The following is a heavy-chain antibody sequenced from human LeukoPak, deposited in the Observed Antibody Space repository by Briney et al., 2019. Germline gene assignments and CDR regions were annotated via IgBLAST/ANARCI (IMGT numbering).Heavy chain of an antibody. CDR2: ISYDGSNK. D-gene: IGHD6-13*01. CDR1: GFTFSSYG. CDR3: AKGRAAAVPDS. J-gene: IGHJ5*01. V-gene: IGHV3-30*18. Sequence: PGRSLRLSCAASGFTFSSYGMHWVRQAPGKGLEWVAVISYDGSNKYYADSVKGRFTISRDNSKNTLYLQMNSLRAEDTAVYYCAKGRAAAVPDSWGQGTLVTVSS.